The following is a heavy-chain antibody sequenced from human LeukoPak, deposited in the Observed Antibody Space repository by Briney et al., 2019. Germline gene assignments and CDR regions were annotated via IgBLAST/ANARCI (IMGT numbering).Heavy chain of an antibody. CDR2: INHSGST. D-gene: IGHD1-26*01. J-gene: IGHJ4*02. CDR1: GGSFSGYY. V-gene: IGHV4-34*01. Sequence: SETLSLTCTVYGGSFSGYYWSWIRQPPGKGLEWIGEINHSGSTNYNPSLKSRITISVDTSKNQFSLKLSSVTAADTAVYYCARVVYRGQYFDYWGQGTLVTVSS. CDR3: ARVVYRGQYFDY.